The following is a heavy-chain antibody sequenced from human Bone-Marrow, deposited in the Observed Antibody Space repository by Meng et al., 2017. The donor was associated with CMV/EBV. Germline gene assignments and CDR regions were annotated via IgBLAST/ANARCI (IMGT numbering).Heavy chain of an antibody. D-gene: IGHD5-12*01. CDR3: AKEGRLGFDP. V-gene: IGHV1-69*08. J-gene: IGHJ5*02. Sequence: SVKVSCKASGGTGSSHTISWVRQAPGQGLQWMGKIIPTLGTTKYAQQFQGRVTITADKSTNTAYMELSSLIFDDTAVYYCAKEGRLGFDPWGQGSLVTAPQ. CDR1: GGTGSSHT. CDR2: IIPTLGTT.